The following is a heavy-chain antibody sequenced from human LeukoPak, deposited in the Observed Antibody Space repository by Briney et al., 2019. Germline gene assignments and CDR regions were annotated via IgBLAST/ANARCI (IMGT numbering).Heavy chain of an antibody. CDR2: IIPIFGTA. CDR3: ARGGVPAAGTRNNWFDP. J-gene: IGHJ5*02. D-gene: IGHD6-13*01. V-gene: IGHV1-69*05. CDR1: GGTFSSYA. Sequence: ASVKVSCKASGGTFSSYAISWVRQAPGQGLEWMGGIIPIFGTANYAQKFQGRVTITTDESTSTAYMELSSLRSEDTVVYYCARGGVPAAGTRNNWFDPWGQGTLVTVSS.